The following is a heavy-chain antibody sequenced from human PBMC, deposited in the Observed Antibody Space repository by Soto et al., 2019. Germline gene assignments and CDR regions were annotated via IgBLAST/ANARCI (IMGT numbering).Heavy chain of an antibody. Sequence: VGSLRLSCAASGFTFSSYWMSWVRQAPGKGLEWVANIKQDGSEKYYVDSVKGRFTISRDNAKNSLYLQMNSLRAEDTAVYYCARGSFLEWLTVDYWGQGTLVTVSS. D-gene: IGHD3-3*02. J-gene: IGHJ4*02. CDR1: GFTFSSYW. CDR3: ARGSFLEWLTVDY. CDR2: IKQDGSEK. V-gene: IGHV3-7*05.